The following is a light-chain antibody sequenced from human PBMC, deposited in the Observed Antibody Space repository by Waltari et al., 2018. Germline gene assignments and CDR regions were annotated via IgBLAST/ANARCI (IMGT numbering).Light chain of an antibody. CDR1: QRINNW. V-gene: IGKV1-5*03. CDR2: KAS. J-gene: IGKJ2*01. CDR3: QQYNTYSYT. Sequence: DIQMTQSPSTLSASVVDRVTITCRASQRINNWLAWYQQKPGKAPKPLIYKASILESGVPSSFSGSGSWTEFTLTISSLQPDDFASYYCQQYNTYSYTFGQGTKLEIK.